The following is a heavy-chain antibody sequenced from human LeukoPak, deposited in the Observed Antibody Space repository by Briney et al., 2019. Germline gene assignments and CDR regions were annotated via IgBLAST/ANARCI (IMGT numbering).Heavy chain of an antibody. J-gene: IGHJ4*02. V-gene: IGHV3-48*02. Sequence: GGSLRLSCAASGFTFSTYSMNWVRQAPGKGLEWVSYISTSSRTIYYADSVKGRFTISRDNAKNSLYLQMNSLRDEDTAVYYCARDVISYSGIYYVDYWGQGTLVTVSS. CDR1: GFTFSTYS. CDR2: ISTSSRTI. CDR3: ARDVISYSGIYYVDY. D-gene: IGHD1-26*01.